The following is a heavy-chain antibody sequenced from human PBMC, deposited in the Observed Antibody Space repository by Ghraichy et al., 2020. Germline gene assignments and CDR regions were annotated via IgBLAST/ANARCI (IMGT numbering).Heavy chain of an antibody. CDR1: GFTVSSNY. J-gene: IGHJ6*02. V-gene: IGHV3-53*01. CDR3: ARDPLSYGMDV. Sequence: GGSLRLSCAVSGFTVSSNYMRWVRQAPGKGLECVSVIYSGGTTYYADSVKGRFTISRDNSKNTLYLQMNSLRAEDTAVYYCARDPLSYGMDVWGQGTTVTVSS. CDR2: IYSGGTT.